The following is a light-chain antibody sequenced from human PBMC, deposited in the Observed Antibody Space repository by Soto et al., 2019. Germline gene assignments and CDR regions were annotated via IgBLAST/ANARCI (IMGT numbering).Light chain of an antibody. V-gene: IGKV1-6*01. CDR3: LQYYNFSWT. CDR2: AAF. Sequence: AIQVTQSPSSLSASVGDRVTITCRASQDIRNDLAWYQQKPGQAPNLLIVAAFNLQSGVPSRFSGGGSGTHFTLTISSLQPDDFASYFCLQYYNFSWTFGQGTKVDIK. J-gene: IGKJ1*01. CDR1: QDIRND.